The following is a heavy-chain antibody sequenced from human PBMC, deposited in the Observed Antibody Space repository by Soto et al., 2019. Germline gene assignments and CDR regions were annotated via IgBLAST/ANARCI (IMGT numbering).Heavy chain of an antibody. CDR3: ARDLGEWDGSTYPQLNY. CDR2: INPNTGVK. J-gene: IGHJ4*02. CDR1: GYIFTGYY. Sequence: ASVKVSFKTSGYIFTGYYMHWVRQAPGQGLEWMGWINPNTGVKNSAQKFQGRVTMTRDTSISMAYIELSRLTSDATAVYYCARDLGEWDGSTYPQLNYWGQGTLVTVSS. V-gene: IGHV1-2*02. D-gene: IGHD1-26*01.